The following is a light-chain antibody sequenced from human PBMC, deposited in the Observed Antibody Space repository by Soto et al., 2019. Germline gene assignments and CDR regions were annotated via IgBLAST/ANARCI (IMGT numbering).Light chain of an antibody. CDR3: QQYYNYPRT. V-gene: IGKV1-8*01. CDR2: AAS. Sequence: AIRMTQSPSSFSASTGDRVTITCRASRGISSYLAWYQQKPGKAPKLLIYAASTLQSGVPSRFSASGSGTDFTLTISCLQSEDFATYYCQQYYNYPRTFGQGTKVEIK. CDR1: RGISSY. J-gene: IGKJ1*01.